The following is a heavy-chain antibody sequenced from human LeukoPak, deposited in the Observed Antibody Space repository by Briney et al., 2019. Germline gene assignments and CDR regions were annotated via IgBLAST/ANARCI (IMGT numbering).Heavy chain of an antibody. D-gene: IGHD3-9*01. CDR3: ARTYYDILTGYYPNWFDP. J-gene: IGHJ5*02. V-gene: IGHV4-39*01. Sequence: PSETLSLTCTVSGGSISSSSYYWGWIRQPPGKGLEWIGSIYYSGSTYYNPSLKSRVTISVDTSKNQFSLKLSSVTAADAAVYYCARTYYDILTGYYPNWFDPWGQGTLVTVSS. CDR1: GGSISSSSYY. CDR2: IYYSGST.